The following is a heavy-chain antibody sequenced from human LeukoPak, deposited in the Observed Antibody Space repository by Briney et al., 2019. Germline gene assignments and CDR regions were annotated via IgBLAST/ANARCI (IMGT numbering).Heavy chain of an antibody. V-gene: IGHV3-7*01. J-gene: IGHJ3*02. D-gene: IGHD5-24*01. CDR3: ATISAQTFDI. CDR2: IKPDGIDK. Sequence: GGSLRLSCVGSGFTLRSHWVNWVRQSPGKGVEWVANIKPDGIDKYYADSARGRFTVSRDNAKNSAFLQMNSLRAEDTAIYYCATISAQTFDIWGQGTLVSVSS. CDR1: GFTLRSHW.